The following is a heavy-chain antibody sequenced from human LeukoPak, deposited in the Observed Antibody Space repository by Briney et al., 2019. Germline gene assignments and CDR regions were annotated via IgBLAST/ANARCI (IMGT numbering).Heavy chain of an antibody. CDR1: GFTFTSAW. CDR3: ITGDYDFWSGFYSPNHYFDY. Sequence: GGSLRLSCAASGFTFTSAWMSWVRQAPGMGLEWVGRIKGKTAAGAPDYVASVEGRFTISRDDSKNTLFLQMNSLKTEDTAVYYCITGDYDFWSGFYSPNHYFDYWGQGTLVTVSS. J-gene: IGHJ4*02. CDR2: IKGKTAAGAP. D-gene: IGHD3-3*01. V-gene: IGHV3-15*01.